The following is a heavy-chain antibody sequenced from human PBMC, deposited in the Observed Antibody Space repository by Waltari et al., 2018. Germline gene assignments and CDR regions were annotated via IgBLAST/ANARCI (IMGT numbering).Heavy chain of an antibody. Sequence: QVQLVQSGAEVKKPGSSVKVSCKASGGTFSSYAISWVRQAPGQGLEWMGWMNPNSGNTGYAQKFQGRVTITRNTSISTAYMELSSLRSEDTAVYYCARGRGSRNRNWFDPWGQGTLVTVSS. V-gene: IGHV1-8*03. CDR3: ARGRGSRNRNWFDP. J-gene: IGHJ5*02. CDR1: GGTFSSYA. D-gene: IGHD2-15*01. CDR2: MNPNSGNT.